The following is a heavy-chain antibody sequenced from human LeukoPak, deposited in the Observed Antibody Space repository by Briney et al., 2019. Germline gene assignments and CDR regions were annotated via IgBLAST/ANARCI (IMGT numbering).Heavy chain of an antibody. CDR2: IISIFGTA. V-gene: IGHV1-69*05. Sequence: SVKVSCKASGGTFSSYAISWVRQAPGQGLEWMGGIISIFGTANYAQKFQGRVTMTRDTSTSTVYMELSSLRSEDTAVYYCARDATYYYDSSGPGDDYWGQGTLVTVSS. J-gene: IGHJ4*02. CDR3: ARDATYYYDSSGPGDDY. D-gene: IGHD3-22*01. CDR1: GGTFSSYA.